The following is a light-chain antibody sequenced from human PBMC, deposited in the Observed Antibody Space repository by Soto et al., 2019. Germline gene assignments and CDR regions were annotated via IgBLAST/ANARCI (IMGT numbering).Light chain of an antibody. V-gene: IGLV2-14*01. CDR2: EVS. CDR3: ISYTSGTSPYV. CDR1: STDVDDYYL. J-gene: IGLJ1*01. Sequence: QSVLTQPASVSGSPGQSITISCTAASTDVDDYYLVSWYQHHPGKAPKLIIYEVSNRPSGVSHRFSASMSGNTASLTISGLQAEDEADYYCISYTSGTSPYVFGTGTKVTV.